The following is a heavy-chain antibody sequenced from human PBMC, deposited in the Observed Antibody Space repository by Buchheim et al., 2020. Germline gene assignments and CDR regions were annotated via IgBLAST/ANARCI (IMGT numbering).Heavy chain of an antibody. V-gene: IGHV1-69*06. Sequence: QVQLVQSGAEVKKPGSSVKVSCKASGGTFSSYAISWVRQAPGQGLEWMGGIVPVLGTTNYAQKFQGRVTITADKSKGTAYMELSSLRSDDTAVYYCARGSFGDYGDYREVDYWGQGTL. CDR2: IVPVLGTT. CDR1: GGTFSSYA. D-gene: IGHD4-17*01. CDR3: ARGSFGDYGDYREVDY. J-gene: IGHJ4*02.